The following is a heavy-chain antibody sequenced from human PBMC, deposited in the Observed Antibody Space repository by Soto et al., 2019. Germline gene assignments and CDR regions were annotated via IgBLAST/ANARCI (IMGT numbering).Heavy chain of an antibody. D-gene: IGHD6-13*01. CDR2: FDPEDGET. V-gene: IGHV1-24*01. CDR3: ATGIAAAGNYYYYGMDV. CDR1: GYTLTELS. J-gene: IGHJ6*02. Sequence: QVQLVQSGAEVKKPGASVKVSCKVSGYTLTELSMHWVRQAPGKGLEWMGGFDPEDGETIYAQKCLGRGTMTEDTSTDTAYMELSSLRSEDTAVYYCATGIAAAGNYYYYGMDVWGQGTTVTVSS.